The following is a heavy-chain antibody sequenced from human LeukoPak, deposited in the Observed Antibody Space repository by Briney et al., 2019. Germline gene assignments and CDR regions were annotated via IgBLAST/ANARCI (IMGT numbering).Heavy chain of an antibody. D-gene: IGHD1-1*01. CDR1: GFTFSSYG. V-gene: IGHV3-30*02. CDR3: AKEPDNGNWEYFDY. Sequence: GGSLRLSCAVSGFTFSSYGMNWVRQAPGKGLEWVAFIRNGGSYKYYADSVKGRFTISRDNSKNSLYLQMNSLRAEDTAVYYCAKEPDNGNWEYFDYWGQGTLVTVSS. CDR2: IRNGGSYK. J-gene: IGHJ4*02.